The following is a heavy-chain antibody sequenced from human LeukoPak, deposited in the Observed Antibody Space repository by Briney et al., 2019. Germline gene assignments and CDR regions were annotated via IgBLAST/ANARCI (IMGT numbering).Heavy chain of an antibody. CDR1: GFIFPNYV. D-gene: IGHD4-11*01. J-gene: IGHJ3*02. Sequence: GGSLRLSCAASGFIFPNYVMSWVRQAPGKGLEWVSAISGSGGNTCYADSVKGRFTISRDNSKNTLYLQMNSLRAEDAAVYYCANEYSKGDIWGQGTMVTVSS. V-gene: IGHV3-23*01. CDR2: ISGSGGNT. CDR3: ANEYSKGDI.